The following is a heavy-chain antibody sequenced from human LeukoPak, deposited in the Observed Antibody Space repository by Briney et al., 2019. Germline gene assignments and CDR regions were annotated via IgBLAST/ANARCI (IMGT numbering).Heavy chain of an antibody. V-gene: IGHV4-39*07. Sequence: SETLSLTCTVSGGSFSTYYWGWIRQPPGKGLEWIGSIYYSGSTYYNPSLKSRVTISVDTSKNQFSLKLSSVTAADTAVYYCARLGQGAFDIWGQGTMVTVSS. J-gene: IGHJ3*02. CDR1: GGSFSTYY. CDR2: IYYSGST. CDR3: ARLGQGAFDI.